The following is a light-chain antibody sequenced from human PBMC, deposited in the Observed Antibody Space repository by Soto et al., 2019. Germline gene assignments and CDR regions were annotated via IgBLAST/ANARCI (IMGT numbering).Light chain of an antibody. V-gene: IGKV3-20*01. CDR2: AAS. J-gene: IGKJ2*01. Sequence: EIVLTQSPGTLSSSPGERATLSCRASQSVNSRNLAWYQQKPGQAPRLLIYAASSRATGIPDRFSGSGSGTDFTLTISRLEPDDFAVYYCQQFASSPLFGQGTKLEIK. CDR1: QSVNSRN. CDR3: QQFASSPL.